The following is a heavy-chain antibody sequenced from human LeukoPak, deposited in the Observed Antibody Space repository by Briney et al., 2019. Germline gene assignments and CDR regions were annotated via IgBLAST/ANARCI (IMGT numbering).Heavy chain of an antibody. CDR1: GFTFSSYA. V-gene: IGHV3-30-3*01. J-gene: IGHJ4*02. D-gene: IGHD1-26*01. CDR3: ARLSSSGSYYYLDY. CDR2: ISYDGSNK. Sequence: GGSLRLSCAASGFTFSSYAMHWVRQAPGKGLEWVAVISYDGSNKYYADSVKGRFTISRDNSKNTLYLQMNSLRAEDTAVYYCARLSSSGSYYYLDYWGQGTLVTVSS.